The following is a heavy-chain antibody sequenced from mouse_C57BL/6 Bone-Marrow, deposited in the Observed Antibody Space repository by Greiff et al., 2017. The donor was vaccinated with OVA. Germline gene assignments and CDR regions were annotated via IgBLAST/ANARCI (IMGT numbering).Heavy chain of an antibody. CDR3: ARCGYDLYAMDY. CDR1: GYTFTDYY. CDR2: IYPGSGNT. V-gene: IGHV1-76*01. Sequence: VHLVESGAELVRPGASVKLSCKASGYTFTDYYINWVKQRPGQGLEWIARIYPGSGNTYYNEKFKGKATLTAEKSSSTAYMQLSSLTSEDSAVYFCARCGYDLYAMDYWGQGTSVTVSS. J-gene: IGHJ4*01. D-gene: IGHD2-2*01.